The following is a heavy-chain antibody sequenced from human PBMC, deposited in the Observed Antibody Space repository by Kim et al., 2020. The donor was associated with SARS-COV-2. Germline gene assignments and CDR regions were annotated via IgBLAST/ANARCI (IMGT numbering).Heavy chain of an antibody. J-gene: IGHJ4*02. D-gene: IGHD5-18*01. Sequence: SETLSLTCTVSGGSFSSYYWSWIRQPPGKGLEWIGYIYHTGSTLYNPYLKSRVTLSVDTSKNQFSLALSSVTAADTAIYYCATYPSTGGYFAYWGQGTLVTVSA. CDR3: ATYPSTGGYFAY. CDR2: IYHTGST. V-gene: IGHV4-59*01. CDR1: GGSFSSYY.